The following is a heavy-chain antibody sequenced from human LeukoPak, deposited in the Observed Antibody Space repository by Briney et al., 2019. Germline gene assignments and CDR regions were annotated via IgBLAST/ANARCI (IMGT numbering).Heavy chain of an antibody. V-gene: IGHV4-61*02. CDR1: GDSISSGSYY. CDR3: ARTQWVEYYFES. D-gene: IGHD6-19*01. Sequence: SETLSLTCTVSGDSISSGSYYWSWIRQPAGKGLEWIGRIYTSGSTNYSPSLKSRVTISVDTSKNQFSLKLSSVTAADTAVYYCARTQWVEYYFESWGQGTLVTVSS. J-gene: IGHJ4*02. CDR2: IYTSGST.